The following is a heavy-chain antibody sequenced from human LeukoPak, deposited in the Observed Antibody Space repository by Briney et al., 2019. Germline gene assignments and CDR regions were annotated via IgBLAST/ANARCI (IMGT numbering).Heavy chain of an antibody. Sequence: ASVKVSCKASGYTFTSYYMHWVRQAPGQGLEWMGIINPSGGSTSYAQKFQGRVTMTRGTSTSTVYMELSSLRSEDTAVYYCARVSKDSSGWLYYFDYWGQGTLVTVSS. D-gene: IGHD6-19*01. J-gene: IGHJ4*02. V-gene: IGHV1-46*01. CDR3: ARVSKDSSGWLYYFDY. CDR2: INPSGGST. CDR1: GYTFTSYY.